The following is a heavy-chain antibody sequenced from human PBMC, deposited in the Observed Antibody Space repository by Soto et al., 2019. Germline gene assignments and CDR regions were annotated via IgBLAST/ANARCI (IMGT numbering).Heavy chain of an antibody. CDR2: ISAYNGNT. V-gene: IGHV1-18*01. D-gene: IGHD6-13*01. J-gene: IGHJ1*01. CDR1: GYTFASYG. CDR3: ARERDDSRWSSAEYFQF. Sequence: ASVKVSCKASGYTFASYGIHWVRQAPGQGLEWMGWISAYNGNTNSAQRLQGRVAMTRDTSTSTAFMELRSLTPVDTAVYYCARERDDSRWSSAEYFQFWRQGTLVTVSS.